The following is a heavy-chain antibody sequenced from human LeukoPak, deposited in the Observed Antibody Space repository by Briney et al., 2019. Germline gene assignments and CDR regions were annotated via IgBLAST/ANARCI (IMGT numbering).Heavy chain of an antibody. CDR2: IYYSGST. CDR1: GGSISSSSYY. Sequence: SETLSLTCTVSGGSISSSSYYWGWIRQPPGKGLEWIGSIYYSGSTYYNPSLKSRVTISVDTSKNQFSLKLSSVTAADTAVYYCARGPYYYDSSGQPFDYWGQGTLVTVSS. J-gene: IGHJ4*02. V-gene: IGHV4-39*07. D-gene: IGHD3-22*01. CDR3: ARGPYYYDSSGQPFDY.